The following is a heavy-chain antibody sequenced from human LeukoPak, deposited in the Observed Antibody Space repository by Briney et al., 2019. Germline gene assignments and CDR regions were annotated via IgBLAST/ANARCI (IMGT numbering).Heavy chain of an antibody. CDR1: GGTFSSYA. CDR2: IIPIFGTA. V-gene: IGHV1-69*05. Sequence: SVKVSCKASGGTFSSYAISWVRQAPGQGLEWMGGIIPIFGTANYAQKFQGRVTITTDESTSTAYMELSSLRSEDTAVYYCARDLPSPGISVAEDFWGQGTLVTASS. CDR3: ARDLPSPGISVAEDF. J-gene: IGHJ4*02. D-gene: IGHD6-19*01.